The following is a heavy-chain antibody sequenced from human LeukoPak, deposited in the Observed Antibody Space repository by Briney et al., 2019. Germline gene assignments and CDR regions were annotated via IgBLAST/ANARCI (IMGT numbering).Heavy chain of an antibody. Sequence: PGGSLRLSCAASGFTFSSYAMHWVRQAPGKGLEYVSAISSNGGSTYYAHSVKGRFTISRDNSKNTLYFQMGSLRAEDMAVYYCATLRDGYDYWGQGTLVTVSS. D-gene: IGHD5-24*01. CDR3: ATLRDGYDY. CDR2: ISSNGGST. J-gene: IGHJ4*02. CDR1: GFTFSSYA. V-gene: IGHV3-64*01.